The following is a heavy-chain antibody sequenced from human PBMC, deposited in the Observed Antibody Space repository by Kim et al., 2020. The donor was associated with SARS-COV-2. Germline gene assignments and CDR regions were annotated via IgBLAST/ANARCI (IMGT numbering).Heavy chain of an antibody. CDR3: ASRGQVVVAATPPINYYYGMDV. CDR2: IYHSGST. CDR1: GGSISSSNW. V-gene: IGHV4-4*02. J-gene: IGHJ6*02. D-gene: IGHD2-15*01. Sequence: SETLSLTCAVSGGSISSSNWWSWVRQPPGKGLEWIGEIYHSGSTNYNPSLKSRVTISVDKSKNQFSLKLSSVTAADTAVYYCASRGQVVVAATPPINYYYGMDVWGQGTTVTVSS.